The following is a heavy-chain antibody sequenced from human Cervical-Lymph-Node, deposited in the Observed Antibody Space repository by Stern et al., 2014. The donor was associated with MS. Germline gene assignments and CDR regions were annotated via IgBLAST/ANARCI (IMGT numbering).Heavy chain of an antibody. CDR1: GYTFTSHG. V-gene: IGHV1-18*01. D-gene: IGHD3-22*01. CDR2: ISTYHGET. CDR3: ARPGYDSTSYYYY. J-gene: IGHJ4*02. Sequence: QVQLVQSGAEVKKPGASVKVSCRPSGYTFTSHGISCVRQAPGQGLEWMGWISTYHGETKYAQNFQDRFSMTTATYTSTAYMELRSLRSDDTAVYYCARPGYDSTSYYYYWGQGTLVSVSA.